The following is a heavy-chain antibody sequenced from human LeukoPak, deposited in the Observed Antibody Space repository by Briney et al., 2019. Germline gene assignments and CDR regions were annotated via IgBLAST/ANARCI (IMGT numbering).Heavy chain of an antibody. CDR3: AKDHGAGSYYNHPDY. CDR2: ITTSSSTI. V-gene: IGHV3-48*02. D-gene: IGHD3-10*01. J-gene: IGHJ4*02. Sequence: PGGSLRLSCAASGFTFSSYGMHWVRQAPGKGLEWISYITTSSSTIYYADSVKGRFTISRDNAKNSLYLQMNSLRDEDTAVYYCAKDHGAGSYYNHPDYWGQGTLVTVSS. CDR1: GFTFSSYG.